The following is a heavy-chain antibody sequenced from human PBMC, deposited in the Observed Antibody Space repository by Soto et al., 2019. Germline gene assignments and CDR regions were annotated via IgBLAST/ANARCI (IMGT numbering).Heavy chain of an antibody. Sequence: QVQLVQSGAEVKKPGASVKVSCKASGYPFTTYDISWVRQAAGQGPEWMGWINLNSGHTDYAQRFQGRVTMTRNTSLSTAYMELTSLSSEDTAVYYCARGRGWRDYWGQGTLVTVSS. J-gene: IGHJ4*02. D-gene: IGHD6-19*01. CDR1: GYPFTTYD. CDR2: INLNSGHT. CDR3: ARGRGWRDY. V-gene: IGHV1-8*01.